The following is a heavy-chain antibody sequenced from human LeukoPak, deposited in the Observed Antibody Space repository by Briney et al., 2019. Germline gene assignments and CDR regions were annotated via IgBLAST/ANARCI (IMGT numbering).Heavy chain of an antibody. J-gene: IGHJ6*03. V-gene: IGHV4-61*02. CDR2: IYTSGST. CDR1: GGSSSTGSYY. CDR3: ARERAYYDFWSGYYSPYYYYYMDI. Sequence: SQTLSLTCTVSGGSSSTGSYYWSWIRQPPGKGLEWIGRIYTSGSTNYNPSLKSRVTISVDTSKNKVSLKLSSVTAADTAVYYCARERAYYDFWSGYYSPYYYYYMDIWGKGTTVTVSS. D-gene: IGHD3-3*01.